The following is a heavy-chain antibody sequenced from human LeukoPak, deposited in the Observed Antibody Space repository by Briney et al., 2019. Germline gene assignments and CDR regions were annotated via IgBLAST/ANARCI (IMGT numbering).Heavy chain of an antibody. CDR3: ARVWYYDSSDYYFDY. Sequence: GGSLRLSCAASGFTFSSYAMHWVRQAPGKGLEYVSAISSNGGSTYYANSVKGRFTISRDNSKNTLYLQMGSLRAEDMAVYYCARVWYYDSSDYYFDYWGQGTLVTVSS. D-gene: IGHD3-22*01. J-gene: IGHJ4*02. V-gene: IGHV3-64*01. CDR2: ISSNGGST. CDR1: GFTFSSYA.